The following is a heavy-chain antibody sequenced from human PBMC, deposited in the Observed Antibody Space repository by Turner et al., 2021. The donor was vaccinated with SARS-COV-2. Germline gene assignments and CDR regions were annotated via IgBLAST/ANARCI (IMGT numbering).Heavy chain of an antibody. J-gene: IGHJ4*02. D-gene: IGHD3-10*01. CDR3: ARDLFQDYGSGSYRLDN. CDR1: GFPFSNYN. CDR2: ISSSRLTI. V-gene: IGHV3-48*01. Sequence: EVQLVESGGGLVQPGGSLRLACAASGFPFSNYNLNWVRQAPGKGLEWVSYISSSRLTIYYADSVKGRFTISRDNAKNSLYLQMNSLRAEDTAVYYCARDLFQDYGSGSYRLDNWGQGTLVTVSS.